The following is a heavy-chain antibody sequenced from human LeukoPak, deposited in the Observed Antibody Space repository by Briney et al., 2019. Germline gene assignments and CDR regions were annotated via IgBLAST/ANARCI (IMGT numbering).Heavy chain of an antibody. J-gene: IGHJ3*02. CDR2: THSRGIT. D-gene: IGHD6-19*01. CDR1: GGSMDSYY. Sequence: SETLSLTCSVSGGSMDSYYWSWIRQPPGKGLEWIGYTHSRGITDYNPSLKSRVNMSVDTSKNQFSLKVSSVTAADTAVYYYARMGRSSGWIDTFDIWGQGTMVTVSS. CDR3: ARMGRSSGWIDTFDI. V-gene: IGHV4-59*01.